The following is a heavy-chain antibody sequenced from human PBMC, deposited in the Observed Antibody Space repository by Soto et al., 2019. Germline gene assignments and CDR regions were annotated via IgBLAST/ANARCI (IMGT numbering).Heavy chain of an antibody. D-gene: IGHD3-10*01. Sequence: EVHLVESGGGLVQWGGSLRLSCAASGFTFSGYSVNWVRQAPGKGLEWVANIKEDGSERYYVDSVKGRFTISRDNAKNSLYLQMEGLRVEDTAVYYCARGPPGGYGMDVWGQGTTVTVSS. V-gene: IGHV3-7*03. CDR3: ARGPPGGYGMDV. J-gene: IGHJ6*02. CDR2: IKEDGSER. CDR1: GFTFSGYS.